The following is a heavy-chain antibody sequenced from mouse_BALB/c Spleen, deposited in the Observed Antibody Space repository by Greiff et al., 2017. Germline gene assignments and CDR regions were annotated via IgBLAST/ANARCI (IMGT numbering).Heavy chain of an antibody. Sequence: QLVESGPGLVKPSQSLSLTCSVTGYSITSGYYWNWIRQFPGNKLEWMGYISYDGSNNYNPSLKNRISITRDTSKNQFFLKLNSVTTEDTATYYCARELWLRRAYWGQGTLVTVSA. D-gene: IGHD2-2*01. CDR1: GYSITSGYY. CDR2: ISYDGSN. CDR3: ARELWLRRAY. J-gene: IGHJ3*01. V-gene: IGHV3-6*02.